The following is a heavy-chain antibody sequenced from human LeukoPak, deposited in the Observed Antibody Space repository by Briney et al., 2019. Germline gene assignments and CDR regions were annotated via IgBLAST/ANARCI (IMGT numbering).Heavy chain of an antibody. J-gene: IGHJ4*02. Sequence: ASVKVSCKTSGDSFTKYSISWVRQAPGQGLEWMGWINPNSGGTNYAQKFHDRVTMTRDRSISTAYMELTRLKSDDTAVYYCARGADSGNSYGQFDYWGQGTLVTVSS. D-gene: IGHD5-18*01. CDR2: INPNSGGT. V-gene: IGHV1-2*02. CDR3: ARGADSGNSYGQFDY. CDR1: GDSFTKYS.